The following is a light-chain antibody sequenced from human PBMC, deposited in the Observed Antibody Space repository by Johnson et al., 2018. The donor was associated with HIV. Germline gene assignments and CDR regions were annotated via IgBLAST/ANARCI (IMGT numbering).Light chain of an antibody. CDR1: SSNIGNNY. J-gene: IGLJ1*01. CDR2: DNN. V-gene: IGLV1-51*01. Sequence: QSVLTQPPSVSAAPGQKVTISCSGSSSNIGNNYVSWYQQLPGTAPKLLIYDNNKRPSGITDRFSGSKSGTSATLGITGLQTGDEADYYCETWDSSLSGVFGTGPKVTVL. CDR3: ETWDSSLSGV.